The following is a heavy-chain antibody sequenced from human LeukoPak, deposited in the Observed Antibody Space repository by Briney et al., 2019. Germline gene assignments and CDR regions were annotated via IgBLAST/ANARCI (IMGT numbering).Heavy chain of an antibody. J-gene: IGHJ3*02. CDR2: INPNSGGT. CDR3: ARDRQIAAAGPGDAFDI. Sequence: ASVKVSCKASGYTFTGYYMHWVRQAPGQGLEWMGWINPNSGGTNYAQKFQGRVTMTRDTSISTAYMELSRLRSDDTAVYYCARDRQIAAAGPGDAFDIWGQGTMVTVFS. V-gene: IGHV1-2*02. CDR1: GYTFTGYY. D-gene: IGHD6-13*01.